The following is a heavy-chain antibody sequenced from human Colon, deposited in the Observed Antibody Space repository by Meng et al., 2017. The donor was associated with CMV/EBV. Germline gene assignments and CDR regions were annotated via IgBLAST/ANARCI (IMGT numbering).Heavy chain of an antibody. Sequence: SLKISCAASGFRIDAYAMHWVRQVPGKGLQWVAGINWNTGSLGYADSVKGRFTVSRDDAKNSLHLQMNSLRPEDTDLYYCTKDSNYKDAGGTPLWEALGHVPLFPFSS. CDR2: INWNTGSL. J-gene: IGHJ5*01. CDR1: GFRIDAYA. D-gene: IGHD1-26*01. CDR3: TKDSNYKDAGGTPLWEA. V-gene: IGHV3-9*01.